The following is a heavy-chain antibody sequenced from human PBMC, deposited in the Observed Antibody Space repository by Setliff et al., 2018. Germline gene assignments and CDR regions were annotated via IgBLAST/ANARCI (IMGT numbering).Heavy chain of an antibody. J-gene: IGHJ6*02. CDR3: AREDGTYYNFWSGYSTTPYYGMDV. CDR1: GGTFSSYA. CDR2: IIPIFGTA. D-gene: IGHD3-3*01. Sequence: SVKVSCKASGGTFSSYAISWVRQAPGQGLEWMGGIIPIFGTAIYAQKFQGRVTITADESTSTAYMELSSLRSEDTAVYYCAREDGTYYNFWSGYSTTPYYGMDVWGQGTTVTVS. V-gene: IGHV1-69*13.